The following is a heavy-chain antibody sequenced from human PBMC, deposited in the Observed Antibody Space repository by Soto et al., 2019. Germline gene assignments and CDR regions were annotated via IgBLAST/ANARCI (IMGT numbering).Heavy chain of an antibody. V-gene: IGHV3-30-3*01. J-gene: IGHJ4*02. CDR3: ARTTTVAGTPEFDY. D-gene: IGHD6-19*01. Sequence: QVQLVESGGGVVQPGRSLRLSCAASGFTFSSFSLHWVRQAPGKGLEWLALISYDGSTKYNADSVKGRFTVSRDNSNNTLYLQLSSLRPEDTAVHYCARTTTVAGTPEFDYWGQGTLVTVSS. CDR1: GFTFSSFS. CDR2: ISYDGSTK.